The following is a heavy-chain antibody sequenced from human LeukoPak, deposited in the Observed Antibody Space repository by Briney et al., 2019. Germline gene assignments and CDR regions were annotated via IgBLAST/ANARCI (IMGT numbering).Heavy chain of an antibody. Sequence: ASVKISCKASGYTFTSYYMHWVRQATGQGLEWMGIINPSGGSTSYAQKFQGRVTITRDTSTSTVYMELSSLRSEDTAVYYCARDRYYGSGSYYIAEKYFDSWGQRTLVTVSS. V-gene: IGHV1-46*01. D-gene: IGHD3-10*01. CDR2: INPSGGST. CDR1: GYTFTSYY. J-gene: IGHJ4*02. CDR3: ARDRYYGSGSYYIAEKYFDS.